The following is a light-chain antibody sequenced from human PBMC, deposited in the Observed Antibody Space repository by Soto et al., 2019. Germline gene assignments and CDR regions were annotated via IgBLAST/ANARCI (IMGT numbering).Light chain of an antibody. CDR3: QQYGDSPWT. V-gene: IGKV3-20*01. J-gene: IGKJ1*01. CDR1: QSVGSTY. Sequence: EIVLPQSPGTLSLSPGERATLSCRASQSVGSTYLAWYQQKPGQAPMLLIYDASSRATGIPDRFSGSGSGTDFTLTISRLEPEDFAVYYCQQYGDSPWTFGQGTKVDIK. CDR2: DAS.